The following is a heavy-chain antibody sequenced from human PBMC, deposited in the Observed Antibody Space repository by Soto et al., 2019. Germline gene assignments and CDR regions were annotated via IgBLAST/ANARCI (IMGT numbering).Heavy chain of an antibody. D-gene: IGHD5-18*01. V-gene: IGHV4-31*03. CDR1: CGSISSGGYY. CDR3: ASVVTLRFDGDTAMFDY. Sequence: SETLSLTCSVSCGSISSGGYYWCWIRQHPEKGLEWMGCIDSSGSTYYNPSLRSRVMLSVDTSKNQFSLQLSSVTAADTAVYYCASVVTLRFDGDTAMFDYWGQGTLVTVSS. CDR2: IDSSGST. J-gene: IGHJ4*02.